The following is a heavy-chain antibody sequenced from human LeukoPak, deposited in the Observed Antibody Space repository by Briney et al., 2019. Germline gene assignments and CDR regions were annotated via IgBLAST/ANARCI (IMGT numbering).Heavy chain of an antibody. D-gene: IGHD1-26*01. Sequence: GGSLRLSCAASGFTFTSYSMNWVRQAPGRGLEWVSSISSSGTYIYYADSVKGRFAISRDNAKNTLYLQMGSLRADDTAVYYCARGGSPPEALGDTFDIWGQGTMITVSS. V-gene: IGHV3-21*01. CDR3: ARGGSPPEALGDTFDI. CDR2: ISSSGTYI. CDR1: GFTFTSYS. J-gene: IGHJ3*02.